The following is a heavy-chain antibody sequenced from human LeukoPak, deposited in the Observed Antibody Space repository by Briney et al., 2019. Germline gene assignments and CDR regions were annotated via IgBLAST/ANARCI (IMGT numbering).Heavy chain of an antibody. CDR2: INHSGST. Sequence: SETLSLTCAVYGGSFSGYYWSWIRQPPGKGLEWIGEINHSGSTNYNPSLKSRVTISVDTSKNQFSRKLSSVTAADTAVYYCARRRGYSYGSNWFDPWGQGTLVTVSS. CDR1: GGSFSGYY. D-gene: IGHD5-18*01. J-gene: IGHJ5*02. CDR3: ARRRGYSYGSNWFDP. V-gene: IGHV4-34*01.